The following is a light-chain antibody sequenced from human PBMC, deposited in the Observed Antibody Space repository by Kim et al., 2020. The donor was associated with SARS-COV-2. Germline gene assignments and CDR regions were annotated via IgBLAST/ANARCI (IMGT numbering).Light chain of an antibody. CDR1: QTITTY. J-gene: IGKJ2*01. CDR3: QQSYSTPYT. V-gene: IGKV1-39*01. Sequence: ASVGDVVTITCRASQTITTYLHWYQQKPGKAPELLIYASSSLQSGVPSRFSGSKSGTDFTLTISRLQPEDFATYYCQQSYSTPYTFGQGTKVDIK. CDR2: ASS.